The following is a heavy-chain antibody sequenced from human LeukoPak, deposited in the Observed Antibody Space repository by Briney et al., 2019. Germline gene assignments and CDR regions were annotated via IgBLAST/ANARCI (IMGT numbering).Heavy chain of an antibody. CDR1: GDTFTNYH. CDR3: AKARTGYSYDIDS. J-gene: IGHJ4*02. V-gene: IGHV1-46*01. Sequence: ASVKVSCKASGDTFTNYHIHWVRQAPGQGLEWLGIINPSGDNTLYEQKFQVRVTMTRDMSTNTVYMQLSSLRSEDTAVYYCAKARTGYSYDIDSWGQGTLVSVSS. D-gene: IGHD5-18*01. CDR2: INPSGDNT.